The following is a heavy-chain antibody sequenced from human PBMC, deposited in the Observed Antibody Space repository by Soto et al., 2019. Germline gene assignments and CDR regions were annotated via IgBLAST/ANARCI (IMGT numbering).Heavy chain of an antibody. J-gene: IGHJ4*02. Sequence: GGSLRLSCAAAGLTFSSYSMNWVRQAPGKGLEWVSYISSSSSTIYYADSVKGRFTISRDNAKNSLYLQMNSLRAEDTAVYYCATPYYDFWSGYLKWGQGTLVTVSS. V-gene: IGHV3-48*01. CDR3: ATPYYDFWSGYLK. CDR2: ISSSSSTI. CDR1: GLTFSSYS. D-gene: IGHD3-3*01.